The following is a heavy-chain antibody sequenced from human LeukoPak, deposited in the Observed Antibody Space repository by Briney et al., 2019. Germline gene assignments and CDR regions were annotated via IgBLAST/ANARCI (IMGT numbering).Heavy chain of an antibody. CDR2: IRSDGSNK. D-gene: IGHD6-13*01. CDR3: AKDDSRIASRPIDY. V-gene: IGHV3-30*02. Sequence: PGGSLRLSCAASGFTFSSYAMHWVRQAPGKGLEWVAFIRSDGSNKSYADSVKGRFTISRDNSKNTLYLQMNSLRAEDTAVYYCAKDDSRIASRPIDYWGQGTLVTVSS. J-gene: IGHJ4*02. CDR1: GFTFSSYA.